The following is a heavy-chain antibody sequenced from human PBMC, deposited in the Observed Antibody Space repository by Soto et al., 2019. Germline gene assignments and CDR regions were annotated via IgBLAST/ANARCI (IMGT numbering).Heavy chain of an antibody. D-gene: IGHD6-13*01. CDR1: GGSISSSIYY. V-gene: IGHV4-39*01. Sequence: SETLSLTCTVSGGSISSSIYYWGWIRQPPGKGLEWIGSIYYSGSTYYNPSLKSRVTISVDTSKNQFSLKLSSVTAADTAVYYCARYSSSWYYFDXWGQGTLVTVSS. J-gene: IGHJ4*02. CDR2: IYYSGST. CDR3: ARYSSSWYYFDX.